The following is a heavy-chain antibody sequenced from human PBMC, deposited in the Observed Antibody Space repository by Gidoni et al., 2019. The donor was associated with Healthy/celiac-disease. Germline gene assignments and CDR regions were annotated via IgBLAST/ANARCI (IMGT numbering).Heavy chain of an antibody. V-gene: IGHV3-30-3*01. CDR3: ARDLGDPNYSGYAD. D-gene: IGHD5-12*01. CDR2: ISYDGSNK. Sequence: QVQLVESGGVVVQPGRSLRLSCAASGFTFSSYAMHWVRQAPGKGLEWVAVISYDGSNKYYADSVKGRFTISRDNSKNTLYLQMNSLRAEDTAVYYCARDLGDPNYSGYADWGQGTLVTVSS. J-gene: IGHJ4*02. CDR1: GFTFSSYA.